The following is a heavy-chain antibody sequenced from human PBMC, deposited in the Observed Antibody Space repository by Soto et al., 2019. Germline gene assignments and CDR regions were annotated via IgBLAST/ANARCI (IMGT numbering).Heavy chain of an antibody. V-gene: IGHV4-28*01. Sequence: QVQLQESGPGLVKHSGTLALTCAVSGYSISSSNWWGWIRQPPGKGLEWIGYIYYSGSTYYNESLKSRVTMSLGTTKNQCSLTLSSVTAVDTAVYYCARTLPDYGMGVWGQGTTVTVSS. CDR3: ARTLPDYGMGV. CDR2: IYYSGST. CDR1: GYSISSSNW. J-gene: IGHJ6*02.